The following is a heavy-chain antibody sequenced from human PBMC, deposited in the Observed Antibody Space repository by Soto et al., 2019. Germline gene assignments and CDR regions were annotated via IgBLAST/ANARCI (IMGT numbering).Heavy chain of an antibody. CDR1: GFSLSTSGMC. V-gene: IGHV2-70*01. CDR2: IDWDDDK. D-gene: IGHD6-13*01. CDR3: ARISYSSSWSSPFDY. Sequence: SGPTLVNPTQTLTLTCTFSGFSLSTSGMCVSWIRQPPGKALEWLALIDWDDDKYYSTSLKTRLTISKDTSKNQVVLTMTNMDPVDTATYYCARISYSSSWSSPFDYWGQGTLVTAPQ. J-gene: IGHJ4*02.